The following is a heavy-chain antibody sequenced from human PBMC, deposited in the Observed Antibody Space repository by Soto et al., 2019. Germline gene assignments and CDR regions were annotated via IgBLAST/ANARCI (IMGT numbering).Heavy chain of an antibody. V-gene: IGHV3-30*18. J-gene: IGHJ4*02. CDR3: AKGLWCFDY. CDR1: GFTFSSYG. D-gene: IGHD2-15*01. Sequence: TGGSLRLSCAASGFTFSSYGMHWVRQAPGKGLEWVAVISYDGSNKYYADSVKGRFTISRDNSKNTLYLQMNGLRAEDTAVYYCAKGLWCFDYWGQGTLVTVSS. CDR2: ISYDGSNK.